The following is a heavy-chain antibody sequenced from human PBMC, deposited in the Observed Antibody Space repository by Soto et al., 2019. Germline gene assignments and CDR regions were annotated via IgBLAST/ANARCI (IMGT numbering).Heavy chain of an antibody. CDR3: ARNYYDSSGCLDY. D-gene: IGHD3-22*01. CDR1: GFTFSSYG. J-gene: IGHJ4*02. CDR2: ISSSSSYI. Sequence: NPGGSLRLSCAASGFTFSSYGMHWVRQAPGKGLEWVSSISSSSSYIYYADSVKGRFTISRDNAKNSLYLQMNSLRAEDTAVYYCARNYYDSSGCLDYWGQGTLVTVSS. V-gene: IGHV3-21*01.